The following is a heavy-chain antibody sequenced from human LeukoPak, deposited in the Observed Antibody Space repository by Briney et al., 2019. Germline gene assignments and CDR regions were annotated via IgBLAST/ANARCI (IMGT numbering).Heavy chain of an antibody. Sequence: GGSLRLSCAASGFTFSSYAMSWVRQAPGKGREWFSAISGSGGSTYYADSVKGRFTISRDNSKNTLYLQMNSLRAEGTAVYYCAKDHGDYVTTYFDYWGQGTLVTVSS. D-gene: IGHD4-17*01. CDR3: AKDHGDYVTTYFDY. CDR2: ISGSGGST. CDR1: GFTFSSYA. V-gene: IGHV3-23*01. J-gene: IGHJ4*02.